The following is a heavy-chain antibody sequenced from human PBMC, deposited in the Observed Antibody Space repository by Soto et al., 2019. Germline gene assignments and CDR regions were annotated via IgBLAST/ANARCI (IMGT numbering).Heavy chain of an antibody. CDR1: GFTFSSYA. D-gene: IGHD2-15*01. CDR3: AKRAEGYCSGGSCPASYNFDY. CDR2: ISGSGGST. V-gene: IGHV3-23*01. J-gene: IGHJ4*02. Sequence: EVQLLESGGGLVQPGGSLRLSCEASGFTFSSYAMSWVRQAPGKGLEWVSAISGSGGSTYYADSVKGRFTISRDNSKNTLYLQMNSLRAEDTAVYYCAKRAEGYCSGGSCPASYNFDYWGQGTLVTVSS.